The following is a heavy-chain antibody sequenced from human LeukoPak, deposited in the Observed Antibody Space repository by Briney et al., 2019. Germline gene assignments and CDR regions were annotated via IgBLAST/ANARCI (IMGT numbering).Heavy chain of an antibody. CDR1: GGSFSGYY. J-gene: IGHJ6*02. CDR3: ARGMGYYDSSGYYHDYGMDV. V-gene: IGHV4-34*01. Sequence: SETLSLTCAVYGGSFSGYYWSWIRQPPGKGLEWIGEINHSGSTNYNPSLKSRITISVDTSKNQFSLKLSSVTAADTAVYYCARGMGYYDSSGYYHDYGMDVWGQGTTVTVSS. D-gene: IGHD3-22*01. CDR2: INHSGST.